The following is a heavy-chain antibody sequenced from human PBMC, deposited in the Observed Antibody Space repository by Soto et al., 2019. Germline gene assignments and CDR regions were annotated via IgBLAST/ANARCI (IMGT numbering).Heavy chain of an antibody. CDR1: GGSISSCGYY. CDR2: IYYSGST. V-gene: IGHV4-31*03. Sequence: SETLSLTCTVSGGSISSCGYYWSWIRQHPGKGLEWIGYIYYSGSTYYNPSLKSRVTISVDTSKNQFSLRLSSVTAADKAVYYCARARRGPRGYSGYDRVQFDYWGQGTLVTVSS. D-gene: IGHD5-12*01. J-gene: IGHJ4*02. CDR3: ARARRGPRGYSGYDRVQFDY.